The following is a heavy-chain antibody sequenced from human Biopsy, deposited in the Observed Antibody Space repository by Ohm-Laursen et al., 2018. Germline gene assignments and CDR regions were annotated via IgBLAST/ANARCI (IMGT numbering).Heavy chain of an antibody. J-gene: IGHJ5*02. CDR1: GGSLSLSY. V-gene: IGHV4-4*08. CDR3: ARRPYTRDNWFDP. Sequence: SETLSLTCNVSGGSLSLSYWSWIRQPPGKGLEWIGYIYPSGGTDYNPSLKSQVTISLDTSKNQFSLTLTSVTVADTAIYYCARRPYTRDNWFDPWGQGTLVTVSS. CDR2: IYPSGGT. D-gene: IGHD2-2*01.